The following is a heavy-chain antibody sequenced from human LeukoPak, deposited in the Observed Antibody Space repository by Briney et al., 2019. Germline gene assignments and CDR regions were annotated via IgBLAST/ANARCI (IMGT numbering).Heavy chain of an antibody. V-gene: IGHV1-46*01. J-gene: IGHJ4*02. D-gene: IGHD6-13*01. CDR2: INPSGGST. Sequence: ASVKVSCKASGYTFTGYYMHWVRQAPGQGLEWMGIINPSGGSTSYAQKFQGRVTMTRDTSTSTVHMELCSLTSEDTAVYYCARAEPYSSSWDYWGQGTLVTVSS. CDR3: ARAEPYSSSWDY. CDR1: GYTFTGYY.